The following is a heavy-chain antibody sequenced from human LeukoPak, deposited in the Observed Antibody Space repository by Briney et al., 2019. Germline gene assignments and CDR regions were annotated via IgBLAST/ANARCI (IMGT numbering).Heavy chain of an antibody. J-gene: IGHJ4*02. CDR3: AKVPYDSSGYPSDY. V-gene: IGHV3-21*01. CDR1: GFTFSSYS. D-gene: IGHD3-22*01. Sequence: GGSLRLSCAASGFTFSSYSMNWVRQAPGKGLEWVSSISGSSYYIYYADSVKGRFTISRDNAKNSLYLQMNSLRAEDTAVYYCAKVPYDSSGYPSDYWGQGTLVTVSS. CDR2: ISGSSYYI.